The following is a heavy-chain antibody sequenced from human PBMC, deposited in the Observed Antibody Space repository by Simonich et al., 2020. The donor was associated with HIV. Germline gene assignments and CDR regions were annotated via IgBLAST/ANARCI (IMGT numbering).Heavy chain of an antibody. CDR1: GGSISSSRYY. V-gene: IGHV4-39*01. J-gene: IGHJ4*02. CDR3: ARQGGAIGLGY. D-gene: IGHD7-27*01. CDR2: IYYSGHT. Sequence: QLQLQESGPGLVKPSETLSLTCTVSGGSISSSRYYWGWIRQPPGKGLEWIGSIYYSGHTNYNPSLKGRLTISVDTSKNQFSLKLSSVTAADTAVYYCARQGGAIGLGYWGQGTLVTVSS.